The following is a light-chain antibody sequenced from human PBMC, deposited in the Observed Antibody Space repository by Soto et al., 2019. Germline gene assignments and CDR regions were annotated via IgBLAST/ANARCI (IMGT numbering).Light chain of an antibody. J-gene: IGLJ1*01. V-gene: IGLV2-14*01. CDR2: DVT. Sequence: SVLTQPASVSGSPGQSITISCTGTSSDVGGYNFVSWYQQHPDKAPKLMIYDVTNRPSGVSNRFSGSKSGNTASLTISGLQAGDEAEYYCSSYTSISTYVFGTGTQLTVL. CDR1: SSDVGGYNF. CDR3: SSYTSISTYV.